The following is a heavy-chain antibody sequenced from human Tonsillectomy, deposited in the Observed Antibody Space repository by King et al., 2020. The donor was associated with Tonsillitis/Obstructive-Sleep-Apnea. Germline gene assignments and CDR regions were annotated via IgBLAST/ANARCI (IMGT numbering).Heavy chain of an antibody. Sequence: VQLVESGGGLIQPGGSLRLSCAASGFTVSSNYLNWVRQAPGKGLEWVSVIYSGGTTYYADSVKGRFTISRDNSKNTLYLQMNSLRAEDTAVYYCASAVAGYSYPYMDVWGKGTTVTVSS. D-gene: IGHD6-19*01. CDR2: IYSGGTT. J-gene: IGHJ6*03. V-gene: IGHV3-53*01. CDR1: GFTVSSNY. CDR3: ASAVAGYSYPYMDV.